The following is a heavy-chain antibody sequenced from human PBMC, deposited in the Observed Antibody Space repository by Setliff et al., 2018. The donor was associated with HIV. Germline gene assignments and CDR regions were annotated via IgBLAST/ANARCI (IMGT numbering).Heavy chain of an antibody. J-gene: IGHJ4*02. D-gene: IGHD2-8*02. CDR1: GGSISSYY. CDR2: IYYGGNT. Sequence: SETLSLTCTVSGGSISSYYXXWIRQSPGKGREWIGHIYYGGNTKYNPSLKSRVTMSSATSKNQFSLKLNSVTPADTAVXXRARVCWSDGASHIVYWGQGALVTVSS. CDR3: ARVCWSDGASHIVY. V-gene: IGHV4-59*01.